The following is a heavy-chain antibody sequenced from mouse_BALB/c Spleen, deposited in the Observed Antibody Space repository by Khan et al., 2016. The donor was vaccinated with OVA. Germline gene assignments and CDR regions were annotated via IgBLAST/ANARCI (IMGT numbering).Heavy chain of an antibody. CDR2: ISYDGSN. D-gene: IGHD1-1*01. CDR3: VRAGVVVPYWYFDV. J-gene: IGHJ1*01. CDR1: GYSITSAYC. V-gene: IGHV3-6*02. Sequence: EVQLQESGPGLVKPSQSLSLTCSVTGYSITSAYCWNWIRQFPGNKLEWMGYISYDGSNNYNPSLKNRISIPRYTSKNRFFLQLNSVTTEDTATYYCVRAGVVVPYWYFDVWGAGTTVTVSS.